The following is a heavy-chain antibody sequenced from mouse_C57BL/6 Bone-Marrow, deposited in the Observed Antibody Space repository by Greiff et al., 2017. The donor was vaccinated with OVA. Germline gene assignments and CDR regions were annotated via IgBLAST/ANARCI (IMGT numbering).Heavy chain of an antibody. CDR2: IDPSDSYT. J-gene: IGHJ2*01. CDR1: GYTFTSYW. CDR3: ARGGYYGRSSYFDY. Sequence: QVQLQQPGAELVKPGASVKLSCKASGYTFTSYWMQWVKQRPGQGLEWIGEIDPSDSYTNYNQKFKGKATLTVDTSSSTAYMQLSSLTSEDSAVYYCARGGYYGRSSYFDYWGQGTTLTVSS. V-gene: IGHV1-50*01. D-gene: IGHD1-1*01.